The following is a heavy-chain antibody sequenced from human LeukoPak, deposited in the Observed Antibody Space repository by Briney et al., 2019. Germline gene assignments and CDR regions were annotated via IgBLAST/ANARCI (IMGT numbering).Heavy chain of an antibody. J-gene: IGHJ4*02. CDR2: IYTSGST. Sequence: PSETLSLTCTVSGGSISSYYWSWIRQPPGKGLEWIGYIYTSGSTNYNPSLKSRVTISVDTSKNQFSLKLSSVTAADTAVYYCAIESGYGVDYFDYWGQGTLVTVSS. CDR3: AIESGYGVDYFDY. CDR1: GGSISSYY. V-gene: IGHV4-4*09. D-gene: IGHD5-18*01.